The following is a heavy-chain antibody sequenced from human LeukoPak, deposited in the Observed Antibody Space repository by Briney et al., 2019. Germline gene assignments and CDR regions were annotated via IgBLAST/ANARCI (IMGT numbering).Heavy chain of an antibody. V-gene: IGHV1-69*10. Sequence: SVKVSCKASGGTFNSYAISWVRQAPGLGLEWMGGIIPLLGTATHAQKFQGRVTITADKSTSTVYVELSSLRSEDTAVYYCTKSSSPQYFQDWGQGTLVTVSS. D-gene: IGHD6-13*01. CDR3: TKSSSPQYFQD. CDR2: IIPLLGTA. CDR1: GGTFNSYA. J-gene: IGHJ1*01.